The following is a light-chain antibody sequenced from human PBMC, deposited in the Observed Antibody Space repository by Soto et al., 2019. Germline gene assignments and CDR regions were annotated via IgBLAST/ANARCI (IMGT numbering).Light chain of an antibody. CDR1: SGHSRYA. J-gene: IGLJ2*01. CDR3: QTWDTCTVF. CDR2: FDSDGTH. Sequence: QSVLTQSPSASASLGASVKLTCTLSSGHSRYAIAWHQQQPEKGPRYLMKFDSDGTHTKGDGIPDRFSGSSSGAERYLTISCLQSEDEADYYCQTWDTCTVFFGGGTQLTVL. V-gene: IGLV4-69*01.